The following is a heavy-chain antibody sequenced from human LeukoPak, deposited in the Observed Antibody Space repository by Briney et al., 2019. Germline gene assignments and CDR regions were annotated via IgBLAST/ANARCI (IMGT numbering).Heavy chain of an antibody. D-gene: IGHD3-16*01. CDR1: RFTFSSYG. V-gene: IGHV3-30*18. J-gene: IGHJ3*02. Sequence: GRSLRLSCAASRFTFSSYGMHWVRQAPGKGLEWVAVISYDGNNRYYAGSVKGRFTISRYNSKNTLYLQMNSLRAEDTAVYYCAKVKGEVIGAFDIWGQGTMVTVSS. CDR3: AKVKGEVIGAFDI. CDR2: ISYDGNNR.